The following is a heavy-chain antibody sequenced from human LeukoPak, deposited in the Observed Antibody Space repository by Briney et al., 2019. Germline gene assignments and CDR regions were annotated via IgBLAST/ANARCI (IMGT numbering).Heavy chain of an antibody. J-gene: IGHJ2*01. D-gene: IGHD4-17*01. CDR3: ARPSTTVDWYFDL. CDR1: GFTFSSYE. CDR2: ISSSGSTI. Sequence: GGSLRLSCAASGFTFSSYEMNWVRQAPGKGLEWVSYISSSGSTIYYADSVKGRFTISRDNAKNSLYLQMNSLRAEDTAVYYCARPSTTVDWYFDLWGRGTLVTVSS. V-gene: IGHV3-48*03.